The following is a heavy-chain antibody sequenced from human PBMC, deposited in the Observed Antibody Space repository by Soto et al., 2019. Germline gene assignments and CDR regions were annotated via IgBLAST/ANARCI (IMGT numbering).Heavy chain of an antibody. Sequence: SVKVSCKASGGTFSSYRINWVRQAPGQGLEWVGGIVPIYRTADYAQKFQGRVTITADGSARTSYMELRSLKSQDTAVYYCVRDSGAKLSSSWGQGTLVTVSS. CDR2: IVPIYRTA. D-gene: IGHD6-13*01. CDR1: GGTFSSYR. V-gene: IGHV1-69*13. J-gene: IGHJ4*02. CDR3: VRDSGAKLSSS.